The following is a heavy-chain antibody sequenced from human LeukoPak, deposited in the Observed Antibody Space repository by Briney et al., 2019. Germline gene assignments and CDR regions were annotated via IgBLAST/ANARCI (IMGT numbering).Heavy chain of an antibody. CDR1: GYTFIRYG. D-gene: IGHD2-2*01. V-gene: IGHV1-18*01. J-gene: IGHJ6*02. CDR2: ISAYNGNT. Sequence: ASVKVSCKASGYTFIRYGISWVRQAPGQGLEWMGWISAYNGNTKYAQKFQGRVTMTTDTSTSTAYMELRSLRSDDTAVYYCAIVRVVVVPAAMPGDSYNGMDVWGQGTTVTVSS. CDR3: AIVRVVVVPAAMPGDSYNGMDV.